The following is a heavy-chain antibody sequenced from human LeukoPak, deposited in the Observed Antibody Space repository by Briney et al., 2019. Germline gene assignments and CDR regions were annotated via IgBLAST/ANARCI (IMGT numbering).Heavy chain of an antibody. J-gene: IGHJ6*03. CDR1: GFTFDDYA. D-gene: IGHD3-3*01. CDR3: AKGSGVADYYYYMDV. CDR2: ISWNSGSI. V-gene: IGHV3-9*03. Sequence: GGSLRLSCAASGFTFDDYAMHWVRQAPGKGLEWVSGISWNSGSIGYADSVKGRFTISRDNAKNSLYLQMNSLRAEDMALYYCAKGSGVADYYYYMDVWGKGTTVIVSS.